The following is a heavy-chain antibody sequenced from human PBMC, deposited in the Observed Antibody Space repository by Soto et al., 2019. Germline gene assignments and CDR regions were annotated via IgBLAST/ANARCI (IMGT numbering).Heavy chain of an antibody. CDR1: GYTFTSYG. CDR2: ISAYNGNT. Sequence: QVQLVQSGAEVKKPGASVKVSFKASGYTFTSYGISWVRQAPGQGLGWMGWISAYNGNTNYAQKLQGRVTTTTNTSTRTAYMEVRSVGSDDTAVYYCARESRPADLWGLGTLVTVSS. CDR3: ARESRPADL. V-gene: IGHV1-18*01. J-gene: IGHJ5*02.